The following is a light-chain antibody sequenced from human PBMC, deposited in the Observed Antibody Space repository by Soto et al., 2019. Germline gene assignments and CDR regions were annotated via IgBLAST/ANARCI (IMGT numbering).Light chain of an antibody. CDR3: QQYNSYPIT. CDR2: GAS. J-gene: IGKJ5*01. CDR1: LSVTSNY. Sequence: EILLTQSPGILSLSPGDRAALSCRASLSVTSNYLDWYQQNPGKDKRLLSDGASSRATGIPDRFSGIGSGTEFTLTISSLEPDDFATYYCQQYNSYPITFGQGTRLEIK. V-gene: IGKV3-20*01.